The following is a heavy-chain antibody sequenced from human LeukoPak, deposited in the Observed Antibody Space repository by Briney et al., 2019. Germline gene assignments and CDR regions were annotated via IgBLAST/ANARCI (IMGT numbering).Heavy chain of an antibody. J-gene: IGHJ4*02. CDR3: ARDAGDRDYYGSGSYYYFDY. CDR1: GGSISSSNW. D-gene: IGHD3-10*01. CDR2: IYHSGST. V-gene: IGHV4-4*02. Sequence: SGTLSLTCAVSGGSISSSNWWSWVRQPPGKGLEWIGEIYHSGSTNYNPSLKSRITISVDKSKNQFSLKLSSVTAADTAVYYCARDAGDRDYYGSGSYYYFDYWGQGTLVTVSS.